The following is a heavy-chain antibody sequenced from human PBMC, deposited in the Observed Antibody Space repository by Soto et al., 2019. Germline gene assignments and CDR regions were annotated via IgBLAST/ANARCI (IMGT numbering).Heavy chain of an antibody. CDR3: TKVPARTPRAFFDH. CDR2: IGGGNDISR. CDR1: GFNFSPYA. J-gene: IGHJ5*02. Sequence: PGGSLRLSCAASGFNFSPYAMSWVRQAPGRGLEWVSGIGGGNDISRHYKDSVEGRFTISRDNSKNLLYLDMNNLRVEDTGVYYCTKVPARTPRAFFDHWGQGIMVTVSS. V-gene: IGHV3-23*01.